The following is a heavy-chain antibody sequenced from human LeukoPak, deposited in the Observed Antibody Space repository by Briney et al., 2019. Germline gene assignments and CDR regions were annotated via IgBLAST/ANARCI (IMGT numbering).Heavy chain of an antibody. Sequence: ASVKVSCKVSGYTLTELSMHWVRPAPGKGVEWMGGFDPEDGETIYAQKFQGRVTMTEDTSTVTAYMELSSRRSEDTAVYYWTTGGSGSIDYRGQGTLVTVSA. J-gene: IGHJ4*02. CDR2: FDPEDGET. V-gene: IGHV1-24*01. CDR1: GYTLTELS. CDR3: TTGGSGSIDY. D-gene: IGHD3-10*01.